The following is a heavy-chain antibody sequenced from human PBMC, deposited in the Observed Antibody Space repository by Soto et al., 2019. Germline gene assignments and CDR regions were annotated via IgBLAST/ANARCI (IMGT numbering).Heavy chain of an antibody. CDR1: GGSISSYY. J-gene: IGHJ4*02. CDR2: IYYSGST. CDR3: ARGRYSYGPFDS. Sequence: QVQLQELGPGLVKPSETLSLTCTVSGGSISSYYWSWIRQPPGKGLEWIGYIYYSGSTNYNPSLKSRVTISVDTSNNQFSLKLTSLTAADTAVYYCARGRYSYGPFDSWGQGTLVTVSS. V-gene: IGHV4-59*01. D-gene: IGHD5-18*01.